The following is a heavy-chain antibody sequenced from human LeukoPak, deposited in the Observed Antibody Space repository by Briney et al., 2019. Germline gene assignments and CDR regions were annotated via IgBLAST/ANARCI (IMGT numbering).Heavy chain of an antibody. CDR3: ASLTDSSGYYYAFDY. Sequence: GGSLRLSCAASGFTFSSYSMNWVRQAPGKGLEWVSSISSSSSYIYYADSVKGRFTISRDNAENSLYLQMNSLRAEDTAVYYCASLTDSSGYYYAFDYWGQGTLVTVSS. CDR1: GFTFSSYS. D-gene: IGHD3-22*01. J-gene: IGHJ4*02. V-gene: IGHV3-21*01. CDR2: ISSSSSYI.